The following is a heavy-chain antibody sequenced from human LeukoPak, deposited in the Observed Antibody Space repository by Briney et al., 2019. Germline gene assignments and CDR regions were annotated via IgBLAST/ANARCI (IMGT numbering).Heavy chain of an antibody. Sequence: GGSLRLSCAASGFTFSSYNMNWVRQAPGKGLEGVSYISSSSSVIYYADSVKGRLTISRDNAKNSLYLQMNSLRAEDTAVYYCASLLSGSNQINDYWGQGTLVTVSS. V-gene: IGHV3-48*01. CDR3: ASLLSGSNQINDY. CDR1: GFTFSSYN. J-gene: IGHJ4*02. CDR2: ISSSSSVI. D-gene: IGHD1-26*01.